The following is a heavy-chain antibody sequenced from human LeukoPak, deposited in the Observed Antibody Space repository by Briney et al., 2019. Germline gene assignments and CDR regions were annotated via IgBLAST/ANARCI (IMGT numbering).Heavy chain of an antibody. CDR3: ARHGSYYPYYFDY. CDR1: GGSISSYY. V-gene: IGHV4-59*08. J-gene: IGHJ4*02. Sequence: SETLSLTCTVSGGSISSYYWSWIRQPPGKGLEWIGYIYYSGSTNYNPSLKSRVTISVDTSKNQFSLKLSSVTAADAAVYYCARHGSYYPYYFDYWGQGTLVTVSS. CDR2: IYYSGST. D-gene: IGHD3-22*01.